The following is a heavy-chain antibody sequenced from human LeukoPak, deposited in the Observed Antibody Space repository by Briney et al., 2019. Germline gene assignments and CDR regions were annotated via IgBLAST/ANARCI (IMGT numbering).Heavy chain of an antibody. CDR2: IIPIFGTA. CDR3: ARDPIGHSSGYMVFGVYGMDV. J-gene: IGHJ6*02. Sequence: SVKVSCKASGGTFSSYAISWVRQAPGQGLEWMGGIIPIFGTANYAQKFQGRVTITADESTSTAYMVLSSLRSEDTAVYYCARDPIGHSSGYMVFGVYGMDVWGQGTTVTVSS. D-gene: IGHD3-22*01. V-gene: IGHV1-69*13. CDR1: GGTFSSYA.